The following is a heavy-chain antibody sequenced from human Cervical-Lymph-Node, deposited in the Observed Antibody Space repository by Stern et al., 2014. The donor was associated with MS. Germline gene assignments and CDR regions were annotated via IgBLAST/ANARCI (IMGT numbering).Heavy chain of an antibody. CDR1: GG. Sequence: VQLVESGADVKKPGSSGRVSCKAYGGISWLRQAPGQGLEYMGGIIRPVGTAHYTQRFQGRLTITADKSTNTTYMELFSLRSDDTAIYYCARGAGDNWFDPWGQGTLVSVSS. CDR3: ARGAGDNWFDP. CDR2: IIRPVGTA. D-gene: IGHD3-10*01. J-gene: IGHJ5*02. V-gene: IGHV1-69*06.